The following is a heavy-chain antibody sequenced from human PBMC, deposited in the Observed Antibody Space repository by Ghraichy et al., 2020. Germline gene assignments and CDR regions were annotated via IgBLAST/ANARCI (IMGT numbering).Heavy chain of an antibody. Sequence: QTLSLTCSFSGFSLTTSGMCVSWIRQPPGKALEWLARIDWDGAKYYSTSQRPRLTISKDTSKNLVVLTMTNMDPVDTATYYCARVRHASGTYPDHWGQGTLVTVSS. CDR3: ARVRHASGTYPDH. J-gene: IGHJ4*02. D-gene: IGHD3-10*01. CDR2: IDWDGAK. V-gene: IGHV2-70*11. CDR1: GFSLTTSGMC.